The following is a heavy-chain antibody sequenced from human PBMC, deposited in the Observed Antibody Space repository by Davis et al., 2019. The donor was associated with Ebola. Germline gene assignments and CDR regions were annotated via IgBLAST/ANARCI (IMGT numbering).Heavy chain of an antibody. CDR1: GFTFSSYA. J-gene: IGHJ5*02. Sequence: GESLKISCAASGFTFSSYAMHWVRQAPGKGLVWVSRINSDGSSTSYADSVKGRFTISRDNAKNTLYLQMNSLRAEDTAVYTCARGGSFDPWGQGTLVIVSS. V-gene: IGHV3-74*01. CDR2: INSDGSST. CDR3: ARGGSFDP. D-gene: IGHD2-15*01.